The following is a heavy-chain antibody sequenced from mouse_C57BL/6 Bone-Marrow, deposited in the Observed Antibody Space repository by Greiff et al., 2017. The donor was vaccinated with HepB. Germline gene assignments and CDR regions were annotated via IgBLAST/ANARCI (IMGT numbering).Heavy chain of an antibody. D-gene: IGHD1-1*01. CDR3: ASALDSCGFAY. CDR1: GYTFTSYW. V-gene: IGHV1-64*01. Sequence: VQLQQPGAELVKPGASVKLSCKASGYTFTSYWMHWVKQRPGQGLEWIGMIHPNSGSTNYNDKFKGKATLTVDKSSSTAYMQLSSLTSEDSAVYYCASALDSCGFAYWGQGTLVTVSA. J-gene: IGHJ3*01. CDR2: IHPNSGST.